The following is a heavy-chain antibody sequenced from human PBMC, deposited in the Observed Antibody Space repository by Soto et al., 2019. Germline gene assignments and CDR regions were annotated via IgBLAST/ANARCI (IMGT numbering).Heavy chain of an antibody. V-gene: IGHV1-18*01. J-gene: IGHJ4*02. Sequence: QVNLVQSGAEVKKPGASVKVSCKGSGYGFTTYGITWVRQAPGQGLEWMAWISAHNGNTNYAQKLQGRVTVTRDTSTGTAYMELRSLRSDDTAVYYCARGRYGDYWGQGALGTVSS. CDR2: ISAHNGNT. CDR3: ARGRYGDY. CDR1: GYGFTTYG. D-gene: IGHD1-1*01.